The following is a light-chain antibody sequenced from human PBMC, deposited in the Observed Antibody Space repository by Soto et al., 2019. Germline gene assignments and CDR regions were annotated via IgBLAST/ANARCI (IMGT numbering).Light chain of an antibody. CDR3: QQYHNWPPQYT. J-gene: IGKJ2*01. CDR2: GAS. CDR1: QTVASN. V-gene: IGKV3-15*01. Sequence: EIVMTQSPASLSVSPGDGATLSCRASQTVASNLAWYQQKPGQGPRLLIHGASTRAAGVPARFSGSGSGTDLTLTISSLKSEDFAVYYCQQYHNWPPQYTFGQGTKLQIK.